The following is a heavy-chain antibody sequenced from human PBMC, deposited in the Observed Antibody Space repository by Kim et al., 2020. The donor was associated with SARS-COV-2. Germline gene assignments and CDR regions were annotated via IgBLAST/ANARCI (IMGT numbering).Heavy chain of an antibody. Sequence: TNYAQKLQGRVTMSTDTSTSTAYMELRSLRSDDTAVYYCARDPVAGIFDYWGQGTLVTVSS. CDR2: T. J-gene: IGHJ4*02. D-gene: IGHD6-19*01. V-gene: IGHV1-18*01. CDR3: ARDPVAGIFDY.